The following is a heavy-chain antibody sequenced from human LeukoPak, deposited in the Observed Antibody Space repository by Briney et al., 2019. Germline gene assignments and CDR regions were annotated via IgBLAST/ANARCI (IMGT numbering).Heavy chain of an antibody. J-gene: IGHJ6*03. V-gene: IGHV1-69*06. CDR1: GGSFSSYA. Sequence: GASVKVSCKASGGSFSSYAISWVRQAPGQGLEWMGGIMPIFGTANYAQKFQGRVTITADKSTSTAYMELSSLRSEDTAVYYCAREVTGSGSSPQYYYYYYMDVWGKGTTVTVSS. CDR2: IMPIFGTA. CDR3: AREVTGSGSSPQYYYYYYMDV. D-gene: IGHD3-10*01.